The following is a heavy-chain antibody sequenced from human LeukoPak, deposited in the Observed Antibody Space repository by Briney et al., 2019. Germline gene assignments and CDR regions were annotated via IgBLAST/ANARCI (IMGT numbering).Heavy chain of an antibody. CDR1: GFTFSSYS. V-gene: IGHV3-21*01. CDR3: ARDWGYYYYYGMDV. Sequence: GGSLRLSCAASGFTFSSYSMNWVRQAPGKGLEWVSSISSSSSYIYYADSVKGRFTISRDNAKNTLYLQMNSLRAEDTAVYYCARDWGYYYYYGMDVWGQGTTVTVSS. CDR2: ISSSSSYI. D-gene: IGHD3-16*01. J-gene: IGHJ6*02.